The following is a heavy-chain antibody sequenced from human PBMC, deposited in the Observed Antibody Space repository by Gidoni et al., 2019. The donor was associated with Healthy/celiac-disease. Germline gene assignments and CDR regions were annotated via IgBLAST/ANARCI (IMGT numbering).Heavy chain of an antibody. Sequence: QVQLQESGPGLVKPSQTLSLTCTVSAGSLRSRSYYWSWIRHPAGKGLEWIGRIYTSGSTNYNPALKSRVTISVDTSKNQFSLKLSSVTAADTAVYYCAREGKYDFWSGYTDYWGQGTLVTVSS. CDR1: AGSLRSRSYY. D-gene: IGHD3-3*01. J-gene: IGHJ4*02. CDR2: IYTSGST. CDR3: AREGKYDFWSGYTDY. V-gene: IGHV4-61*02.